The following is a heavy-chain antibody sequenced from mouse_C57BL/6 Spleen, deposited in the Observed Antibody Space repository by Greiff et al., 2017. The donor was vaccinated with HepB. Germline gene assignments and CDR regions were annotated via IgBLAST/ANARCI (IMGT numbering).Heavy chain of an antibody. D-gene: IGHD1-1*02. CDR2: INPNNGGT. J-gene: IGHJ3*01. Sequence: EVQLQQSGPELVKPGASVKISCKASGYTFTDYYMNWVKQSHGKSLEWIGDINPNNGGTSYNQKFKGKATLTVDKSSSTAYMELRSLTSEDSAVYYCARSGDYGPSWFAYWGQGTLVTVSA. CDR3: ARSGDYGPSWFAY. V-gene: IGHV1-26*01. CDR1: GYTFTDYY.